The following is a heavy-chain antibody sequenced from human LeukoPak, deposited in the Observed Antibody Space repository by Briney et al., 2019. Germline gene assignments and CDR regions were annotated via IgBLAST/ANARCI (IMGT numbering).Heavy chain of an antibody. CDR1: GGSISSYY. J-gene: IGHJ4*02. V-gene: IGHV4-59*01. D-gene: IGHD3-22*01. Sequence: PSETLSLTCTVSGGSISSYYWNWIRQPPGKGLEWIGYIYYSGSTNYNPSLKRRVTISVDTSKNQFSLKLSSVTAADTAVYYWARGADSSGYYSIFYFDYWGQGTLVTVSS. CDR2: IYYSGST. CDR3: ARGADSSGYYSIFYFDY.